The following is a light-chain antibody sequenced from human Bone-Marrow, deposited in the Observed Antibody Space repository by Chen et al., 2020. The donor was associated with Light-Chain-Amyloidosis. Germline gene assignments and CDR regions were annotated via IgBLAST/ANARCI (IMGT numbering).Light chain of an antibody. V-gene: IGLV3-21*03. CDR1: NIGGKS. CDR3: KVWDSSSDRLYV. CDR2: HGR. J-gene: IGLJ1*01. Sequence: SYVLTQTPSVSVAPGRTARITCGGDNIGGKSVHWYQQKPGQAPVLVVYHGRDRPSGIPERFAGSKSGNTATLTMSRVEAGDEAGFYCKVWDSSSDRLYVFGTGTTVTVL.